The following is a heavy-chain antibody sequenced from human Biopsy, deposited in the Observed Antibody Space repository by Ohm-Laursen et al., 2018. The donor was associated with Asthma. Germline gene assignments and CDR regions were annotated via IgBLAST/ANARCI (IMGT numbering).Heavy chain of an antibody. V-gene: IGHV4-4*01. CDR2: IYHLGNA. D-gene: IGHD3-22*01. CDR1: GGSISVSNW. J-gene: IGHJ4*02. CDR3: ARRWRSYDSSNYYLDQ. Sequence: PRTLSFTCAVSGGSISVSNWWSWVRQPPGRGLAWIGQIYHLGNANYNPSLRSRVTMSVDKSKNQFSLKFTSVTAADTAVYFCARRWRSYDSSNYYLDQWGQGTLVTVSS.